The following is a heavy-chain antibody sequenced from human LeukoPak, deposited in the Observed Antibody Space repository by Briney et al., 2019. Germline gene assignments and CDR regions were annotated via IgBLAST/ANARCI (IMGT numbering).Heavy chain of an antibody. V-gene: IGHV4-4*07. CDR2: IYTIGST. CDR1: GGSISSYY. D-gene: IGHD1-26*01. CDR3: ARDKLQWEPFDY. J-gene: IGHJ4*02. Sequence: SETLSLTCTVSGGSISSYYWSWIRQPAGKGLEWIGRIYTIGSTNYNPSLKSRVAMSVDTSKNQFSLKLSSVTAADTAVYYCARDKLQWEPFDYWGQGTLVTVSS.